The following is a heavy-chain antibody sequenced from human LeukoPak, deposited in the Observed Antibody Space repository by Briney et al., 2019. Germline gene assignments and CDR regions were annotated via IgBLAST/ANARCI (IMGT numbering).Heavy chain of an antibody. V-gene: IGHV3-48*01. D-gene: IGHD2-2*01. CDR3: ANAISGYFDY. CDR1: GFTFSTYS. Sequence: GGSLRLSCAASGFTFSTYSMHWVRQAPGKGLEWVSYIKDSSSNIQYADSVKGRFTISRDNAKNTLYLQMDSLRAEDTALYYCANAISGYFDYWGQGTLVTVSS. CDR2: IKDSSSNI. J-gene: IGHJ4*02.